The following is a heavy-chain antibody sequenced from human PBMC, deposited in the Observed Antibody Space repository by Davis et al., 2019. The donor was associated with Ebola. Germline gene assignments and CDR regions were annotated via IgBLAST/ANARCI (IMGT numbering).Heavy chain of an antibody. J-gene: IGHJ4*02. D-gene: IGHD1-1*01. Sequence: HSQTLSLTCAISVDSVSGGSGAWNWLRQSPLRGLEWLGRTYYSSKWYNDYAVSVKSRITISPDTSKNQFSLHLNSVTPEDTAVYFCARGWLRTKFDYWGQGTQVTVSS. CDR2: TYYSSKWYN. CDR1: VDSVSGGSGA. CDR3: ARGWLRTKFDY. V-gene: IGHV6-1*01.